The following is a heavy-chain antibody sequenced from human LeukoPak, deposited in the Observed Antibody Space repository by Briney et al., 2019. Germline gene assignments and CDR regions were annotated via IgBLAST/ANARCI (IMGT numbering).Heavy chain of an antibody. Sequence: ASVKVSCKASGYTFTSYGISWVRQATGQGLEWMGWMNPNSGNTGHAQKFQGRVTITRNTSINTAYMELSNLRSEDTAVYYCARRMVRGGNWFDPWGQGTLVTVSS. CDR2: MNPNSGNT. V-gene: IGHV1-8*03. D-gene: IGHD3-10*01. CDR3: ARRMVRGGNWFDP. CDR1: GYTFTSYG. J-gene: IGHJ5*02.